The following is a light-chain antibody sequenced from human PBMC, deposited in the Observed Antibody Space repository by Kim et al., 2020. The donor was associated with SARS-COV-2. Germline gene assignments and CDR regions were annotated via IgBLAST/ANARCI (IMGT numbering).Light chain of an antibody. J-gene: IGKJ4*01. V-gene: IGKV4-1*01. CDR2: WAS. CDR3: QQYYSTPLT. Sequence: ATIKCKSSQSVLYSSNNRNYLAWYQQKPGQPPKLLIYWASTREFGVPDRFSGSGSGTDFTLTISSLQAEDVAVYYCQQYYSTPLTFGGGTKVDIK. CDR1: QSVLYSSNNRNY.